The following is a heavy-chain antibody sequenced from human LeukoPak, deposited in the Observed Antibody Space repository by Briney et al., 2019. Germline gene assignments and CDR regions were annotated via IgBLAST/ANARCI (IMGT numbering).Heavy chain of an antibody. CDR2: IYSDGST. Sequence: GGSLRLSCAASGFTVSSNYMTWVRQAPGEGLEWLSVIYSDGSTHYAYSVKGRFTILRDNSKNTLYLQMNSLRAEDTAVYYCARDPNYYDSSGYFGLYYWGQGTLVTVSS. V-gene: IGHV3-53*01. J-gene: IGHJ4*02. D-gene: IGHD3-22*01. CDR3: ARDPNYYDSSGYFGLYY. CDR1: GFTVSSNY.